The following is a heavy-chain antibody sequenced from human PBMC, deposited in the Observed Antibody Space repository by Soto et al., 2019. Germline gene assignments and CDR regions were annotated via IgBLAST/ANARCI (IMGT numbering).Heavy chain of an antibody. V-gene: IGHV3-64D*06. Sequence: EGSLRLSCSASGFTFSSYAMHWGRQAPGKGLEYVSAISSNGGSTYYADSVKGRFTISRDNSKNTLYLQMSSLRAEDTAVYYCVKDSGSYCSGGSCYLYYYYYYGMDVWGQGTTVTVSS. D-gene: IGHD2-15*01. CDR3: VKDSGSYCSGGSCYLYYYYYYGMDV. CDR2: ISSNGGST. J-gene: IGHJ6*02. CDR1: GFTFSSYA.